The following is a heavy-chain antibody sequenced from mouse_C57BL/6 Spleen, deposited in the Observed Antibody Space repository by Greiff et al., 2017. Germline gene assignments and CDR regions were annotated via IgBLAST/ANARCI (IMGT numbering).Heavy chain of an antibody. V-gene: IGHV5-6*01. D-gene: IGHD4-1*01. J-gene: IGHJ2*01. CDR2: ISSGGSYT. Sequence: EVQVVESGGDLVKPGGSLKLSCAASGFTFSSYGMSWVRQTPDKRLEWVATISSGGSYTYYPDSVKGRFTISRDNAKNTLYLQMSSLKSEDTAMYYCARQLGPPDYWGQGTTLTVSS. CDR3: ARQLGPPDY. CDR1: GFTFSSYG.